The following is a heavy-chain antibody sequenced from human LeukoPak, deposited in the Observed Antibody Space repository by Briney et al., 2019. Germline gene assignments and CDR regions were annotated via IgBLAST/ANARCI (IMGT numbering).Heavy chain of an antibody. D-gene: IGHD3-10*01. V-gene: IGHV4-4*07. J-gene: IGHJ5*02. Sequence: SETLSLTCTVSGGSISSYYWSRIRQPAGKGLEWIGRIYTSGSTNYNPSLKSRVTMSVDTSKNQFSLKLSSVTAADTAVYYCARTYYYGSGGYNWFDPWGQGTLVTVSS. CDR3: ARTYYYGSGGYNWFDP. CDR1: GGSISSYY. CDR2: IYTSGST.